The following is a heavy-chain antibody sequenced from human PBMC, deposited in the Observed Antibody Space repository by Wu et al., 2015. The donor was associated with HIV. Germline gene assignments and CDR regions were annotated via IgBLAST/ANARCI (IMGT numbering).Heavy chain of an antibody. Sequence: QVQLVQSGAEVKKPGASVKVSCKVSGYTLTELSMHWVRQAPGKGLEWMGGFDPEDGETIYAQKFQGRVTMTEDTSTDTAYMELSSLRSEDTAVYYCATPTLEGATWGRAFDIWGQGTMVTVLF. CDR3: ATPTLEGATWGRAFDI. J-gene: IGHJ3*02. D-gene: IGHD1-26*01. CDR2: FDPEDGET. CDR1: GYTLTELS. V-gene: IGHV1-24*01.